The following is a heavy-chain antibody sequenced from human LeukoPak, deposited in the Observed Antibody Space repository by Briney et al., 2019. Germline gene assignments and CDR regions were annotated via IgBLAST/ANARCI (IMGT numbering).Heavy chain of an antibody. J-gene: IGHJ5*02. Sequence: GGSLRLSCAASGFTFSSYGMHWVRQAPGKGLEGVAVISYDGSNKYYADSVKGRFTISRDNSKNTLYLQMNSLRAEDTAVYYCAKVKVLWELLYWFDPWGQGTLVTVSS. CDR1: GFTFSSYG. D-gene: IGHD1-26*01. CDR3: AKVKVLWELLYWFDP. V-gene: IGHV3-30*18. CDR2: ISYDGSNK.